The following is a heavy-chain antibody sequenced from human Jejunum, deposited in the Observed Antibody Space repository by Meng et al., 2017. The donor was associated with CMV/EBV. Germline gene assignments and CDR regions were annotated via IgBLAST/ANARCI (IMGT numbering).Heavy chain of an antibody. Sequence: GFTLSRSAMEWGRQARGQRPEWIGWIVAGGESTEYAQKFQKRVTITRDMSTSTVYMDLISLTSEDTATYYCATVYDSYYHLSGLDVWGQGTTVTVSS. CDR1: GFTLSRSA. J-gene: IGHJ6*02. CDR2: IVAGGEST. V-gene: IGHV1-58*02. D-gene: IGHD3-16*01. CDR3: ATVYDSYYHLSGLDV.